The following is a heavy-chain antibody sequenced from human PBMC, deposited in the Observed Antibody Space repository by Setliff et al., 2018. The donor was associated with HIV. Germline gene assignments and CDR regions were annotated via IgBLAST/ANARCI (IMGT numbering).Heavy chain of an antibody. CDR1: GGSISGGSYY. CDR3: ARDLGSVLYYYGMDV. D-gene: IGHD7-27*01. CDR2: IYTSGST. V-gene: IGHV4-61*02. J-gene: IGHJ6*02. Sequence: NPSETLSLTCTVSGGSISGGSYYWSWIRQPAGKGLEWIGRIYTSGSTNYNPSLKSRVTISVDTSKNQFSLKLSSVTAADTAVYYCARDLGSVLYYYGMDVWGQGTTVTVS.